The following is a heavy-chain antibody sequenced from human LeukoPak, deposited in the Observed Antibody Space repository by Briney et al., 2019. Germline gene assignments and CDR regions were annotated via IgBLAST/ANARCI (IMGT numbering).Heavy chain of an antibody. CDR1: GFTFSSYA. J-gene: IGHJ4*02. Sequence: GRSLRLSCAASGFTFSSYAMHWVRQAPGKGLEWVAAISYDGSNKYYADSVKGRFTISRDNSKNTLYLQMNSLRAEDTAVYYCARSPGRGCTNGVCYTGWDYFDYWGQGTLVTVSS. CDR3: ARSPGRGCTNGVCYTGWDYFDY. V-gene: IGHV3-30*01. CDR2: ISYDGSNK. D-gene: IGHD2-8*01.